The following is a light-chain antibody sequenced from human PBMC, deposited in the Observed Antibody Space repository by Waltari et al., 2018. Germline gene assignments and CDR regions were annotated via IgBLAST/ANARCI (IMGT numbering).Light chain of an antibody. CDR3: CSYAGSWIT. CDR2: DVS. V-gene: IGLV2-11*01. J-gene: IGLJ2*01. Sequence: QSALTQPRSVSGSPGQSVTISCTGTSSDVGGYNSVSWYQQHPGKAPKLMIYDVSKRPSGVPDRFSGSKSGNTASLTISGLQAEDEADYYCCSYAGSWITFGGGTK. CDR1: SSDVGGYNS.